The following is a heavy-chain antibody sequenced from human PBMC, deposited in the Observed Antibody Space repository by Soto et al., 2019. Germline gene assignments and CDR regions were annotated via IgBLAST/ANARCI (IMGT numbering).Heavy chain of an antibody. V-gene: IGHV1-69*06. CDR1: GGILSSFT. CDR3: ATHGATTMARGAMKHYYYVMDV. J-gene: IGHJ6*02. D-gene: IGHD3-10*01. Sequence: SVKVSCKASGGILSSFTISWVRQAPGQGLEWLGGIIPIFDTPTYAQNFQGRVTITADKSTNTVYMELSSLRSEDTAVYYCATHGATTMARGAMKHYYYVMDVWGQGTTVTVSS. CDR2: IIPIFDTP.